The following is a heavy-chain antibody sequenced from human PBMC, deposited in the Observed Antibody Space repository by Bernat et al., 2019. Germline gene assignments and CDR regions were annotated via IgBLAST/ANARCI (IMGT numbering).Heavy chain of an antibody. CDR2: ISGSGGST. V-gene: IGHV3-23*01. CDR3: AIGPLLSQQDGDY. CDR1: GFTFSSYA. D-gene: IGHD2-21*02. J-gene: IGHJ4*02. Sequence: EVQLLESGGGLVQPGGSLRLSCAASGFTFSSYAMSWVRQAPGKGLEWVSAISGSGGSTSSADSVKGRFTISRDNSKTPLYLQMNSLRAEDTAVYYCAIGPLLSQQDGDYWGQGTLVTVSS.